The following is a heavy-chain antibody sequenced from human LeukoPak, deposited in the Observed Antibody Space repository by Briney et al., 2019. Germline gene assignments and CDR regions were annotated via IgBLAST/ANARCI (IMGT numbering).Heavy chain of an antibody. CDR3: AIAAAGGGFGYDY. J-gene: IGHJ4*02. CDR2: INHSGST. Sequence: SETLSLTCAVYGGSFSGYYWSWIRQPPGKGLEWIGEINHSGSTNYNPSLKSRVTISVDTSKNQFSLKLSSVTAADTAVYYCAIAAAGGGFGYDYWGQGPLVTVSS. V-gene: IGHV4-34*01. D-gene: IGHD6-13*01. CDR1: GGSFSGYY.